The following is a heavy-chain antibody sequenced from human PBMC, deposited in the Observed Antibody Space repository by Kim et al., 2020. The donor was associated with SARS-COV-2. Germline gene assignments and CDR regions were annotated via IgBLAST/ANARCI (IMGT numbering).Heavy chain of an antibody. J-gene: IGHJ4*02. D-gene: IGHD3-10*01. CDR3: AREFRWFGDY. V-gene: IGHV3-48*02. CDR2: TI. Sequence: TIYYADSVKGRFTISRDNAKNSLYLQMNSLRDEDTAVYYCAREFRWFGDYWGQGTLVTVSS.